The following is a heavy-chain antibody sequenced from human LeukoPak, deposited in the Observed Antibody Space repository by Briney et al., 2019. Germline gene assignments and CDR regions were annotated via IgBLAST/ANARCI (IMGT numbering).Heavy chain of an antibody. Sequence: PGRSLRLSCAASGFTFSSYALHWVRQAPGKGLEWVALISYGGSTKYYADSVRGRFTISRDNSKNTLYLQMNSLRAEDTAVYYCARDLPTLVSLPDYWGQGTLVTVSS. D-gene: IGHD3-9*01. CDR1: GFTFSSYA. CDR2: ISYGGSTK. J-gene: IGHJ4*02. CDR3: ARDLPTLVSLPDY. V-gene: IGHV3-30-3*01.